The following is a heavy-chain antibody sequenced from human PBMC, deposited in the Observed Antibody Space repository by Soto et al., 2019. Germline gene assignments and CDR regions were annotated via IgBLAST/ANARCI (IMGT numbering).Heavy chain of an antibody. J-gene: IGHJ4*02. CDR1: GLIFETYS. V-gene: IGHV3-23*01. D-gene: IGHD1-7*01. CDR2: ISGAGGST. CDR3: AKSWGNTWELYYFDS. Sequence: EVQLLESGGGLVQPGGSLRLSCAASGLIFETYSMSWVRQPPGKGLEWVSGISGAGGSTYFADSVKGRFTISRDNSKNTLYLQVNSLRPEDTAVYYCAKSWGNTWELYYFDSWGQGTLVTVSS.